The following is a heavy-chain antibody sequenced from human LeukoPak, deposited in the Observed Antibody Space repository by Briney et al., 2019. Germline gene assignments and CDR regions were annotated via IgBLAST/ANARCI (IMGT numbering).Heavy chain of an antibody. Sequence: GGSLRLSCAASGFTVSSNYMSWVRQAPGKGLEWVSVIYSGGSTYYADSVKGRFTISRDNSKNTLYLQMNSLRAEDTAVYYCARDSPRGYYYDSSGAASFDYWGQGTLVTVSS. CDR1: GFTVSSNY. V-gene: IGHV3-66*01. CDR2: IYSGGST. J-gene: IGHJ4*02. D-gene: IGHD3-22*01. CDR3: ARDSPRGYYYDSSGAASFDY.